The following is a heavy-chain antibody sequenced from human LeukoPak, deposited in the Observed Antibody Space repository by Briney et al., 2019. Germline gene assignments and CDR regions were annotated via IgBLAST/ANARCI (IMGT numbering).Heavy chain of an antibody. CDR2: VTPADSDT. D-gene: IGHD6-13*01. CDR3: ATVPRIPAVGNTEYFQY. V-gene: IGHV5-51*01. Sequence: PGESLKTSCKGSGYSFTSYWIAWVRQMPGKGLEWMGIVTPADSDTRYSPSFQGQVTISVDKSISTAYLQWSSLQASDTAMYYCATVPRIPAVGNTEYFQYWGQGTLVTVSS. J-gene: IGHJ1*01. CDR1: GYSFTSYW.